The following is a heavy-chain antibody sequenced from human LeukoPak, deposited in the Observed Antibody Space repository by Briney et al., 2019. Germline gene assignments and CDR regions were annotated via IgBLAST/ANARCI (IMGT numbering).Heavy chain of an antibody. CDR1: GFNFSSYS. CDR3: ARDVDYANPRHDY. D-gene: IGHD4/OR15-4a*01. CDR2: INLDGSQK. V-gene: IGHV3-7*01. J-gene: IGHJ4*02. Sequence: PGGSLRLSCAASGFNFSSYSMNWVRQAPGKGLEWVANINLDGSQKYYVDSLKGRFTISRDNAKNSLYLQMDSLRVEDTAVYYCARDVDYANPRHDYWGQGTLVTVSS.